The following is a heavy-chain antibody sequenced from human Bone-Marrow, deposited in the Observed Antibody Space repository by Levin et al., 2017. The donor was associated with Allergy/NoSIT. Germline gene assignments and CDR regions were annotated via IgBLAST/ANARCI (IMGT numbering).Heavy chain of an antibody. J-gene: IGHJ6*02. CDR1: GFALSNYG. CDR3: AKDRLLGIAVTDPYYYYGMDV. D-gene: IGHD6-19*01. Sequence: TGGSLRLSCAASGFALSNYGIHWVRQAPGKGLEWVAVISYDGNNENYADSVKGRFTISRDNSQNTVSLQMNSLRGDDTAVYYCAKDRLLGIAVTDPYYYYGMDVWGQGTTVIVSS. CDR2: ISYDGNNE. V-gene: IGHV3-30*18.